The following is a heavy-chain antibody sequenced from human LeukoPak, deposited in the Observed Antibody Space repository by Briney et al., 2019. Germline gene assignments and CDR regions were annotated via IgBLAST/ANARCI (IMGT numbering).Heavy chain of an antibody. D-gene: IGHD2-2*01. Sequence: SETLSLTCTVSGGSIADHYWSWVRQPPGKGLELTGHIHSTGNTFYNPSLKSRVTISLDTSRNQFSLRLSSVTAADTAVYYCARFSSGCSTASCYLDYWGQGTLVTVSS. CDR2: IHSTGNT. CDR3: ARFSSGCSTASCYLDY. CDR1: GGSIADHY. V-gene: IGHV4-59*11. J-gene: IGHJ4*02.